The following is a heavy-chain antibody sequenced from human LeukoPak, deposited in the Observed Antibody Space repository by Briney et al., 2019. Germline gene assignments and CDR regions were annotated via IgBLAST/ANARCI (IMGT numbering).Heavy chain of an antibody. D-gene: IGHD3-3*01. CDR1: GGSISSYY. J-gene: IGHJ5*02. CDR3: ARSAYYDFWSGS. V-gene: IGHV4-59*12. Sequence: SETLSLTCTVSGGSISSYYWSWIRQPPGKGLEWIGSIYYSGSTNYNPSLKSRVTMSVDTSKNQFSLKLSSVTAADTAVYYCARSAYYDFWSGSWGQGTLVTVSS. CDR2: IYYSGST.